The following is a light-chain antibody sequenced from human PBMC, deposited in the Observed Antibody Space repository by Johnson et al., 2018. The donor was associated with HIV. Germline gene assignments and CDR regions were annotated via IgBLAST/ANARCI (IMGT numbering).Light chain of an antibody. V-gene: IGLV1-51*01. J-gene: IGLJ1*01. CDR2: DNN. CDR1: SSNIGNNY. CDR3: GTWDSSLSAGV. Sequence: QSVLTQPPSVSAAPGQKVTISCSGSSSNIGNNYVSWYQQLPGTAPKLLIYDNNKRPSGIPDRFSGSKSGASATLGITGLQTGDEADYYCGTWDSSLSAGVVGTGTTVTVL.